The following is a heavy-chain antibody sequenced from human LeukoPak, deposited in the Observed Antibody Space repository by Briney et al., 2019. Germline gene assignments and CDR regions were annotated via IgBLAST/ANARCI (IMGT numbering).Heavy chain of an antibody. Sequence: GGSLRLSCAASGFTVSSNYMSWVRQAPGKGLEWVSVIYSGGSTYYADSVKGRFTISRDNSKNTLYLQMNSLRAEDTAVYYCAGKLARRYYYDSSGYYYYAFDIWGQGTMVTVSS. V-gene: IGHV3-66*01. CDR1: GFTVSSNY. CDR3: AGKLARRYYYDSSGYYYYAFDI. CDR2: IYSGGST. J-gene: IGHJ3*02. D-gene: IGHD3-22*01.